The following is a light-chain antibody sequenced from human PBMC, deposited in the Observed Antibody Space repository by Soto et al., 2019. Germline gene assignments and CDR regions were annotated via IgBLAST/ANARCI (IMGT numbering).Light chain of an antibody. J-gene: IGKJ3*01. Sequence: IVLTQSPGTLSLSPGERATLSCRASQSVGSSSLAWYQQKPGQAPRRLIYDASSRAAGIPDRFSGSGSGAYFTLTIRRLEPEDFAVYFCQQYGGSPTSFGPGTKVDIK. CDR3: QQYGGSPTS. CDR2: DAS. CDR1: QSVGSSS. V-gene: IGKV3-20*01.